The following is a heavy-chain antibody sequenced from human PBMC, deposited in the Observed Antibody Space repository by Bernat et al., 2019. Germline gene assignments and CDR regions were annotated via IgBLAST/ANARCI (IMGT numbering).Heavy chain of an antibody. D-gene: IGHD2-2*01. CDR2: INWNGGST. CDR3: ARILSCSSTSCYAGINWFDP. CDR1: GFTLDDYG. J-gene: IGHJ5*02. Sequence: GGGVVRPGGSLRLSCAASGFTLDDYGMSWVRQAPGKGLEWVSGINWNGGSTGYADSVKGRFTISRDNAKNSLYLQMNSLRAEDTALYYCARILSCSSTSCYAGINWFDPWGQGTLVTVSS. V-gene: IGHV3-20*04.